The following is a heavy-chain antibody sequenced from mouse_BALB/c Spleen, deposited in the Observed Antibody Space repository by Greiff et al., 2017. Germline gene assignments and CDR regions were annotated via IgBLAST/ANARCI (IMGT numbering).Heavy chain of an antibody. CDR1: GFTFSSFG. D-gene: IGHD2-10*02. V-gene: IGHV5-17*02. CDR2: ISSGSSTI. Sequence: EVQLQQSGGGLVQPGGSRKLSCAASGFTFSSFGMHWVRQAPEKGLEWVAYISSGSSTIYYADTVKGRFTISRDNPKNTLFLQMTSLRSEDTAMYYCARSQYGNYGAMDYWGQGTSVTVSS. J-gene: IGHJ4*01. CDR3: ARSQYGNYGAMDY.